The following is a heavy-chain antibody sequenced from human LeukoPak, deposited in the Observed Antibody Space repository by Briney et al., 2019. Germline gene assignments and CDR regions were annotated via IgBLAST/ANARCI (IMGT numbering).Heavy chain of an antibody. CDR3: ASRGLSSTWYAY. V-gene: IGHV3-66*01. CDR1: GLTVSSNY. J-gene: IGHJ4*02. CDR2: IYSGGTI. D-gene: IGHD6-13*01. Sequence: GGSLRLSCAASGLTVSSNYMSWVRQAPGKGLEWVSVIYSGGTIYYADSVKGRSTVSRDNSKNTLYLQMNSLRAEDTAVYYCASRGLSSTWYAYWGQGTLVTVSS.